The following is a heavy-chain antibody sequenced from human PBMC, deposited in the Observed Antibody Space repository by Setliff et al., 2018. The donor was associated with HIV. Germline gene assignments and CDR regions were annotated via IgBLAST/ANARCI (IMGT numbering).Heavy chain of an antibody. CDR2: IKADESEK. CDR3: ARVDSSGRYGRFDY. Sequence: GGSLRLSCAASGFTFSSYSMNWVRQAPGKGPEWVANIKADESEKYYADSVKGRFTISRDNAKSTLYLQMDSLRAEDTAVYYCARVDSSGRYGRFDYWGQGTLVTVSS. D-gene: IGHD6-19*01. J-gene: IGHJ4*02. V-gene: IGHV3-7*01. CDR1: GFTFSSYS.